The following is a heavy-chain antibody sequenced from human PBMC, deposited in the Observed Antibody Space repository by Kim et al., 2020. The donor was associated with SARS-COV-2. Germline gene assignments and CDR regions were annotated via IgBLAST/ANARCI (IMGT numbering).Heavy chain of an antibody. CDR2: IIPFFPTA. D-gene: IGHD3-22*01. V-gene: IGHV1-69*13. Sequence: SVKVSCKASGGPFRNFIITWVRQAPGQGLEWMGGIIPFFPTATYAQKFQGRVTITADESTSTTCMDLRSLRSDDTAIYYCAKISAFFYDGSAHRPLYYSGMDVWGQGTTVTVSS. CDR3: AKISAFFYDGSAHRPLYYSGMDV. J-gene: IGHJ6*02. CDR1: GGPFRNFI.